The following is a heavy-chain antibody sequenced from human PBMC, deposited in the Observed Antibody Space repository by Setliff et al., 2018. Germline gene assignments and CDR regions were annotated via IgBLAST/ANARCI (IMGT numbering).Heavy chain of an antibody. CDR1: GGTFSSYA. J-gene: IGHJ6*02. V-gene: IGHV1-69*13. CDR3: ARDREKKPLQLWHDANYYGMDV. CDR2: IIPIFGTA. D-gene: IGHD5-18*01. Sequence: SVKVSCKASGGTFSSYAISWVRQAPGQGLEWMGGIIPIFGTANYAQKFQGRVTITADESTSTAYMELSSLSSEDTAVYYCARDREKKPLQLWHDANYYGMDVWGQGTTVTVSS.